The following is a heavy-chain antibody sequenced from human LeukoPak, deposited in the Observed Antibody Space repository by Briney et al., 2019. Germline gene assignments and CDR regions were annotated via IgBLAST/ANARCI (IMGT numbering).Heavy chain of an antibody. CDR1: GFTFSSYA. V-gene: IGHV3-30-3*01. J-gene: IGHJ4*02. D-gene: IGHD6-19*01. Sequence: GGSLRLSCAASGFTFSSYAMHWVRQAPGKGLEWVAVISYDGSNKYYADSVKGRFTISRDNSKNTLYLQMNSLRAEDTAVYYCARDAQLSSGWYEIDYWGQGTLVTVSS. CDR2: ISYDGSNK. CDR3: ARDAQLSSGWYEIDY.